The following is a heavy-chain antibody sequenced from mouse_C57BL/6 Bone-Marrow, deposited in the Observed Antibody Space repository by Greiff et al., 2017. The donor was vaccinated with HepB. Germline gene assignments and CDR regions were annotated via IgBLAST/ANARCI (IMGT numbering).Heavy chain of an antibody. V-gene: IGHV5-17*01. D-gene: IGHD3-2*02. J-gene: IGHJ4*01. CDR1: GFTFSDYG. Sequence: EVKLVESGGGLVKPGGSLKLSCAASGFTFSDYGMHWVRQAPGKGLEWVAYISRGSSTIYYADTVKGRCTISRDNAKNTLFLQMTSLRAEDTAMYDWARKKLRLRAMDDWGQGTSVTVSS. CDR3: ARKKLRLRAMDD. CDR2: ISRGSSTI.